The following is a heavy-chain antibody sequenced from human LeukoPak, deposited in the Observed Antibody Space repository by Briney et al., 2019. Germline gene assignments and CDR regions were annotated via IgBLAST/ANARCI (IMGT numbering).Heavy chain of an antibody. CDR2: ICHSGST. CDR3: ARINWNPDY. V-gene: IGHV4-39*07. J-gene: IGHJ4*02. Sequence: SETLSLTCTVSGDSISSSGHYWGWIRQPPGKGLEWIGIICHSGSTYYNPSLKSRVTISVDTSKNQFSLKLTSVTASDTAVYYCARINWNPDYWGQGTLVTVSS. D-gene: IGHD1-1*01. CDR1: GDSISSSGHY.